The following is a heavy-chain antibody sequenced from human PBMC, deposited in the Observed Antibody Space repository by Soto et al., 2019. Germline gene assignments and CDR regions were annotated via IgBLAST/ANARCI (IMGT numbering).Heavy chain of an antibody. Sequence: GSVKVSCKASGYTFTSYGISWVRQAPGQGLEWMGWISAYNGNTNYAQKLQGRVTMTTDTSTSTAYMELRSLRSDDTAVYYCARVLGCSGGSCYSGRRNWFDPWGQGTLVTVSS. V-gene: IGHV1-18*01. CDR3: ARVLGCSGGSCYSGRRNWFDP. CDR2: ISAYNGNT. J-gene: IGHJ5*02. CDR1: GYTFTSYG. D-gene: IGHD2-15*01.